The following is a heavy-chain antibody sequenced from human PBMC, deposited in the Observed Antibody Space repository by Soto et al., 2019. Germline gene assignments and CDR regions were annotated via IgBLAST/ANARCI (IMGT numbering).Heavy chain of an antibody. CDR2: ISYDGSNK. V-gene: IGHV3-30*18. Sequence: LRLSCAASGFTFSNYGMHWVRQAPGKGLEWVAIISYDGSNKLYADPVKGRFALSRDNSKNMLYLQMNSLRAEDTAVYYCAQDTSIDYWGQGTLVTVSS. CDR3: AQDTSIDY. CDR1: GFTFSNYG. D-gene: IGHD1-26*01. J-gene: IGHJ4*02.